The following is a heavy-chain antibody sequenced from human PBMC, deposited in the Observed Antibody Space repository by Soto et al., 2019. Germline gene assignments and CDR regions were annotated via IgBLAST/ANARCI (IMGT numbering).Heavy chain of an antibody. J-gene: IGHJ4*02. CDR3: ARAWFGDFVYYFDY. CDR1: GYTFTNYA. CDR2: ISAYNGNT. D-gene: IGHD3-10*01. Sequence: ASVKVSCKASGYTFTNYAISWVRQAPGQGLEWMGWISAYNGNTNYAQKLQGRVAMTTDTSTSSASMELRSLRSDDTAVYYCARAWFGDFVYYFDYWGQGTLVTVSS. V-gene: IGHV1-18*01.